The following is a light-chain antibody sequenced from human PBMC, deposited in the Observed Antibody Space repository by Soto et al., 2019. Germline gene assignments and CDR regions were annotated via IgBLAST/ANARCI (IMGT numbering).Light chain of an antibody. J-gene: IGKJ3*01. CDR2: AAS. V-gene: IGKV1-9*01. CDR3: QQLNSYPLFT. CDR1: QGISSY. Sequence: DIQLTQSPSFLSASVGDRVTITCRASQGISSYLAWYQQKPGKAPKLLIYAASTLKSGVPSRFSGSGSGTEFTPTISSLQPEDFATYYCQQLNSYPLFTFGPGTKVDIK.